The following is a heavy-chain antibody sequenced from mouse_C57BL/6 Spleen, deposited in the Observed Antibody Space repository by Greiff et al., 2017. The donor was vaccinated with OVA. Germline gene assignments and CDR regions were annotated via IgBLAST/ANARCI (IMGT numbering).Heavy chain of an antibody. CDR1: GFTFSDYG. J-gene: IGHJ1*03. CDR3: ARSPYYPYWYFDV. V-gene: IGHV5-17*01. Sequence: DVKLQESGGGLVKPGGSLKLSCAASGFTFSDYGMHWVRQAPEKGLEWVAYISSGSSTIYYADTVKGRFTISRDNAKNTLFLQMTSLRSEDTAMYYCARSPYYPYWYFDVWGTGTTVTVSS. CDR2: ISSGSSTI. D-gene: IGHD2-10*01.